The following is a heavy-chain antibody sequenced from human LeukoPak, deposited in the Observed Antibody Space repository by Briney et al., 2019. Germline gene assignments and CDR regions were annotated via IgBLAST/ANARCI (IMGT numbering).Heavy chain of an antibody. J-gene: IGHJ4*02. CDR2: FDPEDGET. Sequence: ASVKVSCKVSGYTLTELSMHWVRQAPGKGLEWMGGFDPEDGETIYAQKFQGRVTMTRNTSISTAYMELSSLRSEDTAVYYCATVRDTAMARRAFDYWGQGTLVTVSS. CDR3: ATVRDTAMARRAFDY. V-gene: IGHV1-24*01. CDR1: GYTLTELS. D-gene: IGHD5-18*01.